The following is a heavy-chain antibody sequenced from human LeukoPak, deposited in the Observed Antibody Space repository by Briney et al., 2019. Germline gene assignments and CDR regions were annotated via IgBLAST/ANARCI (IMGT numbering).Heavy chain of an antibody. CDR2: ISGSGGST. CDR3: AKDVSVLRYFDWLPLYYFDY. J-gene: IGHJ4*02. D-gene: IGHD3-9*01. CDR1: GFTFSSYA. V-gene: IGHV3-23*01. Sequence: GGSLRLSCAASGFTFSSYAMSWVRQAPGKGLEWVSAISGSGGSTYYEDSVKGRFTISRDNSKNTLYLQMNSLRAEDTAVYYCAKDVSVLRYFDWLPLYYFDYWGQGTLVTVSS.